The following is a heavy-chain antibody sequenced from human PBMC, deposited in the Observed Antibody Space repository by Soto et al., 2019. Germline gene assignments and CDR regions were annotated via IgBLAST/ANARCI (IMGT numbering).Heavy chain of an antibody. CDR1: GFTVSTYA. J-gene: IGHJ4*02. Sequence: GGSLRLSCAASGFTVSTYAMTWVRQAPGKGLEWVSAISGDGGNTYYADSVKDRFTISRDNSKNTLYLQMISLRAEDAALYYCAKSLYSGNYYHTDFWGQGTLVTVSS. D-gene: IGHD1-26*01. CDR2: ISGDGGNT. V-gene: IGHV3-23*01. CDR3: AKSLYSGNYYHTDF.